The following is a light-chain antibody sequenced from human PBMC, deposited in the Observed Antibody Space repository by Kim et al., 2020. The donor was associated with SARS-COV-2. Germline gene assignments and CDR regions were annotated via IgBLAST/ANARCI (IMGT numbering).Light chain of an antibody. V-gene: IGKV2-28*01. CDR3: MQTLQTPIT. CDR1: QSLVQSNGNNY. Sequence: DIVMTQFPLSLPVTPGEPASISCRSSQSLVQSNGNNYLDWYLQKPGQSPQLLIYLGSNRASGVPDRFSGSGSGTDFTLKISRVEAEDVGVYYCMQTLQTPITFGQGTRLEIK. CDR2: LGS. J-gene: IGKJ5*01.